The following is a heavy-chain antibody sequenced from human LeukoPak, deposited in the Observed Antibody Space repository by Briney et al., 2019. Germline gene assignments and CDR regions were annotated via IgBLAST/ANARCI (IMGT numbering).Heavy chain of an antibody. CDR1: GYTFSDFG. V-gene: IGHV1-2*02. J-gene: IGHJ4*02. D-gene: IGHD6-19*01. Sequence: ASVKVSCKASGYTFSDFGITWVRQAPGQGLEWMGWINPNSGGTNYAQKFQGRVTMTRDTSISTAYMELSRLRSDDTAVYYCASERAPGIAVAGADYWGQGTLVTVSS. CDR3: ASERAPGIAVAGADY. CDR2: INPNSGGT.